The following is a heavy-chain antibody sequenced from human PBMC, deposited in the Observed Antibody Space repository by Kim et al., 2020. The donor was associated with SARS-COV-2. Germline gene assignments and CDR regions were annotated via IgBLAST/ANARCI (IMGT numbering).Heavy chain of an antibody. CDR2: INHSGSS. Sequence: SETLSLTCAVYGGSFSGYYWSWIRQPPGKGLEWIGEINHSGSSNYNPSLKSRVTISVDTSKNQFSLKLSFVTAADTAAYYCARGKVRGVINYYYYYGMDVWGQGTTVTVSS. CDR1: GGSFSGYY. CDR3: ARGKVRGVINYYYYYGMDV. J-gene: IGHJ6*02. V-gene: IGHV4-34*01. D-gene: IGHD3-10*01.